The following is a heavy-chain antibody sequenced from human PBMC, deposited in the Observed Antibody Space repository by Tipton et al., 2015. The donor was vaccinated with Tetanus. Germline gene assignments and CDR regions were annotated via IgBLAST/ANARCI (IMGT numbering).Heavy chain of an antibody. V-gene: IGHV1-2*02. CDR2: IDPKSGDT. D-gene: IGHD3-10*01. Sequence: QSGAEVKKPGASVKVSCKPSGYTFTDYHMQWVRQAPGQGLEWMGWIDPKSGDTDFAQKFQGRVTMTRDSSISTVYMELSRLRSDDPAVYYWGGDAGPAGGGSFDYWGQGTLVTVAS. J-gene: IGHJ4*02. CDR1: GYTFTDYH. CDR3: GGDAGPAGGGSFDY.